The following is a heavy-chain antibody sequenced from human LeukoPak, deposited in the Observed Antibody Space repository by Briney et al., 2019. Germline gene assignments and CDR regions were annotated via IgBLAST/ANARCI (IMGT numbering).Heavy chain of an antibody. CDR3: ASTPDILVGATPY. CDR1: GGTFSSYT. CDR2: IIPILGIA. V-gene: IGHV1-69*02. J-gene: IGHJ4*02. Sequence: EASVKVSCEASGGTFSSYTISWVRQAPGQGLEWMGRIIPILGIANYAQKFQGRVTITADKSTSTAYMELSSLRSEDTAVYYCASTPDILVGATPYWGQGTLVTVSS. D-gene: IGHD1-26*01.